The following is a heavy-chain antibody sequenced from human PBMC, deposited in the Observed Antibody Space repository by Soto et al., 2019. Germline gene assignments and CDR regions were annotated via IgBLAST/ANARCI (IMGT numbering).Heavy chain of an antibody. CDR1: GFTFSNYG. D-gene: IGHD4-17*01. CDR2: IWYDGSNR. CDR3: ARERDYPKTYFDY. V-gene: IGHV3-33*01. J-gene: IGHJ4*02. Sequence: QVQLVESGGGVVQPGRSLRLSCAASGFTFSNYGMHWVRQAPGKGLEWVAVIWYDGSNRYYADSVRGRFTIFRDNSKNPLYLQMNSLRAEDTAVYYCARERDYPKTYFDYWGQGTLVTVSS.